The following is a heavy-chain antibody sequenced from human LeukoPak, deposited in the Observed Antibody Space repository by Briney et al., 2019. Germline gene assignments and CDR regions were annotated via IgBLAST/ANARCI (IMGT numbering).Heavy chain of an antibody. Sequence: ASVKVSCKASGYTFTSYGISWVRQAPGQGLEWMGWISAYNGNTNYAQKLQGRVTMTTDTSTSTAYMELRSVRSDDTAVYYCVRDERYAGYYYYGMDVWGQGTTVTVSS. V-gene: IGHV1-18*01. CDR2: ISAYNGNT. CDR1: GYTFTSYG. D-gene: IGHD5-12*01. J-gene: IGHJ6*02. CDR3: VRDERYAGYYYYGMDV.